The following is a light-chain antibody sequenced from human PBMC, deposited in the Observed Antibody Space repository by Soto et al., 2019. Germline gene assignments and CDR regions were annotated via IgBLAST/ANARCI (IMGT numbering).Light chain of an antibody. CDR3: ASWDDNLKGYV. J-gene: IGLJ1*01. V-gene: IGLV1-44*01. CDR1: SSNIGRRA. Sequence: QLVLTQPPSASGTPGQTITMSCSGGSSNIGRRAVNWYQQFPGAAPKLLIYVNDQRPSGVPGRFSGSKSGTSASLAISGLQSADEADYYCASWDDNLKGYVFGAGTKVTVL. CDR2: VND.